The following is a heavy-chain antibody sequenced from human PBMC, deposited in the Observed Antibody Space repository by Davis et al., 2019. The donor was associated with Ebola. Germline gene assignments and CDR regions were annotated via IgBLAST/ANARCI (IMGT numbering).Heavy chain of an antibody. CDR1: GYYFTNYW. CDR3: SRVDNFRDLTPSDY. D-gene: IGHD5-12*01. V-gene: IGHV5-51*01. J-gene: IGHJ4*02. CDR2: IYPGDSDT. Sequence: GESLKISCQVSGYYFTNYWIVWVRQMPGKGLEWMGLIYPGDSDTRYSPSFQGQVTISADKSISTAYLQMNSLRTEDTAVYYCSRVDNFRDLTPSDYWGRGTLVTVSS.